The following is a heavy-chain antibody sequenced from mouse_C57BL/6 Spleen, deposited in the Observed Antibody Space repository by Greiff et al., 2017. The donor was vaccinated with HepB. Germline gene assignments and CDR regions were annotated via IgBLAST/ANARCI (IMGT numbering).Heavy chain of an antibody. V-gene: IGHV2-6*01. CDR1: GFSLTSYG. Sequence: VQLQESGPGLVAPSQSLSITCTVSGFSLTSYGVDWVRQSPGKGLEWLGVIWGVGSTNYNSALKSRVSISKDNSKSQVFLKMNSLQTDDTAMYYCATDYYGSSYPFAYWGQGTLVTVSA. J-gene: IGHJ3*01. CDR3: ATDYYGSSYPFAY. D-gene: IGHD1-1*01. CDR2: IWGVGST.